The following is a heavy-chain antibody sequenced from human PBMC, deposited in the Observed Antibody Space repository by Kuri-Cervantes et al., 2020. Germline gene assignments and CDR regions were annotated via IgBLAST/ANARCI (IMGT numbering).Heavy chain of an antibody. CDR3: ARAGFYYYGMDV. J-gene: IGHJ6*02. D-gene: IGHD6-25*01. CDR2: IYTTGST. Sequence: LRLSCTVSGGSINSDTYYWNWIRQPAGKELEWIGRIYTTGSTNYNPSLKSRVTISVDTSKNQFSLKLSSVTAADTAVYYCARAGFYYYGMDVWGQGTTVTVSS. CDR1: GGSINSDTYY. V-gene: IGHV4-61*02.